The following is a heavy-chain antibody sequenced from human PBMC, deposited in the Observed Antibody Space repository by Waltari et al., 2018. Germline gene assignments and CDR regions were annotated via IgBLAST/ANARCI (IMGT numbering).Heavy chain of an antibody. J-gene: IGHJ4*02. Sequence: QVQLQQWGAGLLKPSETLSLTCAVYGGSFSGYYWRWIRQPPGKGLEWIGEINHSGSTNYNPSLKSRVTISVDTSKNQFSLKLSSVTAADTAVYYCARGGGSDFWSGYYNDYWGQGTLVTVSS. V-gene: IGHV4-34*01. CDR1: GGSFSGYY. D-gene: IGHD3-3*01. CDR3: ARGGGSDFWSGYYNDY. CDR2: INHSGST.